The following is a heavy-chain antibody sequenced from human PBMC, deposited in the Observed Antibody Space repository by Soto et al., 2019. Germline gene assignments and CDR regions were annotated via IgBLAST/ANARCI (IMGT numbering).Heavy chain of an antibody. J-gene: IGHJ4*02. D-gene: IGHD3-9*01. Sequence: GGSTEISRAASGFTFSTYWTSWVRKDPGKGLEWGANIKQAGSEKYYVDSVKGRFTISRDNAKNSLYLQMNSLRAEDTAVYYCARASIDYWGQGTLVTVSS. CDR2: IKQAGSEK. V-gene: IGHV3-7*01. CDR3: ARASIDY. CDR1: GFTFSTYW.